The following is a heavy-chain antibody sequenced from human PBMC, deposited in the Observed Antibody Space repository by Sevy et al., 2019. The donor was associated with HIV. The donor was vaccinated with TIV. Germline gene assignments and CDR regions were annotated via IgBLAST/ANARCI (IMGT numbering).Heavy chain of an antibody. V-gene: IGHV3-11*01. CDR3: ARGNPVYCVGGSCYRPLDY. J-gene: IGHJ4*02. CDR1: GFTFNDYY. CDR2: ITTDGTSI. Sequence: GGSLRLSCVVSGFTFNDYYMSWIRQAPGEGLEWVSHITTDGTSISYADYVKGRFTISRDNAKNSLYLQMNSLRAEDTAVYYCARGNPVYCVGGSCYRPLDYWGRGTLVTVSS. D-gene: IGHD2-15*01.